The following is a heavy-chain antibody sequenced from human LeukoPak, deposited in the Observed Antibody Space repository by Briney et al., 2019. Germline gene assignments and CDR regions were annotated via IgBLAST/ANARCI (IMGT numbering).Heavy chain of an antibody. CDR1: GVSITGDEDF. J-gene: IGHJ4*02. CDR2: VHHSGNR. CDR3: ARNGCSSSTCKTE. V-gene: IGHV4-30-2*01. D-gene: IGHD2-2*01. Sequence: PSETLSLTCSVSGVSITGDEDFWTWIRQPPGKGLELIGYVHHSGNRYYDSSLRSRLTISVDRSKNQFSLKLSSVTGADTAVYYCARNGCSSSTCKTEWGQGTLVIVSS.